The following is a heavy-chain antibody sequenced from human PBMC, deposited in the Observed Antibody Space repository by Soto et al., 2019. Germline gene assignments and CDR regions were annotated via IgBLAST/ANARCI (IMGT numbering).Heavy chain of an antibody. Sequence: PSETLSLTCAVYGGSFCGYYWSWIRQPPGKGLEWIGEINHSGSTNYNPSLKSRVTISVDTSKNQFSLKLSSVTAADTAVYYCARGREVPYFDYWGQGTLVTVSS. CDR2: INHSGST. D-gene: IGHD1-26*01. V-gene: IGHV4-34*01. CDR1: GGSFCGYY. J-gene: IGHJ4*02. CDR3: ARGREVPYFDY.